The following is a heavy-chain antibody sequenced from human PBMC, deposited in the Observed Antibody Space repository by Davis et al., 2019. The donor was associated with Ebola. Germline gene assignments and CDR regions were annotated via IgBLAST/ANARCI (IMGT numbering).Heavy chain of an antibody. V-gene: IGHV3-11*04. Sequence: GGSLRLSCEASGFTFSNYYMSWIRQAPGKGLEWLSYMSSSGATIFYADSVKGRFTISRDNAKNSLYLQMNSLRAEDTAVYYCARDTFYYDSSGYSTGVGVWGQGTTVTVSS. CDR3: ARDTFYYDSSGYSTGVGV. D-gene: IGHD3-22*01. CDR1: GFTFSNYY. CDR2: MSSSGATI. J-gene: IGHJ6*02.